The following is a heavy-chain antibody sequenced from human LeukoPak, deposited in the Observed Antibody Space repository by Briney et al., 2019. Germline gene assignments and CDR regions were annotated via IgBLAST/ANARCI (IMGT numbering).Heavy chain of an antibody. J-gene: IGHJ5*02. Sequence: PSETLSLTCAVYGGSFSGYYWSWIGQPPGKALEWIGEINHSGSTNYNPSLKSRVTISVDTSKNQFSLKLSSVTAADTAVYYCARDPGEYYDFWSGYQGWFDPWGQGTLVTVSS. CDR1: GGSFSGYY. V-gene: IGHV4-34*01. CDR3: ARDPGEYYDFWSGYQGWFDP. D-gene: IGHD3-3*01. CDR2: INHSGST.